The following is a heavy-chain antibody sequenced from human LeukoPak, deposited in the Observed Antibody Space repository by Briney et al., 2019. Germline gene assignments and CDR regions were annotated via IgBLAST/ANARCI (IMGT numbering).Heavy chain of an antibody. D-gene: IGHD3-22*01. V-gene: IGHV4-61*02. CDR2: IYTSGST. CDR1: GGSISSGSYY. J-gene: IGHJ4*02. CDR3: ARGDFYYYDSSGYYPIFDY. Sequence: PSETLSLTCTVSGGSISSGSYYWSWIRQPAGKGLEWIGRIYTSGSTNYNPSLKSRVTISVDTSKNQFSLKLSSVTAADTAVYYCARGDFYYYDSSGYYPIFDYWGQGTLVTVSS.